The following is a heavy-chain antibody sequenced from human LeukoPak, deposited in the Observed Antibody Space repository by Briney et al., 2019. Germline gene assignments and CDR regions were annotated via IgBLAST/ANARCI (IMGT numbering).Heavy chain of an antibody. Sequence: SVKVSCKASGGTFSSYAISWVRQAPGQGLEWMGRFIPILGIANYAQKFQGRVTITADKSTSTAYMELSSLRSEDTAVYYCARDGITMIVGGYWGQGTLVTVSS. V-gene: IGHV1-69*04. CDR2: FIPILGIA. D-gene: IGHD3-22*01. J-gene: IGHJ4*02. CDR3: ARDGITMIVGGY. CDR1: GGTFSSYA.